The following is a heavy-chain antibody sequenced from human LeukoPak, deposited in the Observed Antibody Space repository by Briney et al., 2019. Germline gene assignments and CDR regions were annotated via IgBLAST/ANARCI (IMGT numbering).Heavy chain of an antibody. Sequence: GGSLRLSCAASGFTFSSYAMSWVRQAPGKGLEWVSAISGSGGSTYYADSVKGRFTISRDNSKNTLYLQMNGLRAEDTAVYYCAKDQALGGGLAEDWGQGTLVTVSS. CDR2: ISGSGGST. CDR3: AKDQALGGGLAED. V-gene: IGHV3-23*01. CDR1: GFTFSSYA. J-gene: IGHJ4*02. D-gene: IGHD2-15*01.